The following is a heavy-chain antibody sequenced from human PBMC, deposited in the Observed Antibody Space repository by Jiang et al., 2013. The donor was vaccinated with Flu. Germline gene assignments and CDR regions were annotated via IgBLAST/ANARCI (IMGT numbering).Heavy chain of an antibody. CDR3: ARDPRAATFNY. V-gene: IGHV1-46*02. CDR2: INPNGGST. Sequence: SGAEVKKPRASVKVSCMASGYTINSYLIQWVRQAPGQGLEWVGIINPNGGSTNYAQKFQGRVTMTSDTSTSTVYMELSNLRSEDTAVYYCARDPRAATFNYWGQGTLVTVSS. CDR1: GYTINSYL. D-gene: IGHD2-15*01. J-gene: IGHJ4*02.